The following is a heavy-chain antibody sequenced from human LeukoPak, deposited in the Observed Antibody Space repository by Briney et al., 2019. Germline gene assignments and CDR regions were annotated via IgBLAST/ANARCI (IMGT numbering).Heavy chain of an antibody. V-gene: IGHV4-59*01. CDR1: GGSINNSY. J-gene: IGHJ5*02. CDR3: ARLSSLANIAARGRTWLDP. D-gene: IGHD6-6*01. CDR2: IYYSGST. Sequence: SETLSLTCTVSGGSINNSYWTWIRQPPGKGLEWIGHIYYSGSTNYSPSLKSRVTISVDTSKNQFSLKLSSVTAADTAVYYCARLSSLANIAARGRTWLDPWGQGSLVTVSS.